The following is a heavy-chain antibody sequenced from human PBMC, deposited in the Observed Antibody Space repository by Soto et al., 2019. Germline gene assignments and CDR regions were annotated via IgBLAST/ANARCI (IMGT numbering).Heavy chain of an antibody. CDR3: HSYGSWGGMDV. J-gene: IGHJ6*02. D-gene: IGHD5-18*01. Sequence: QVQLVESGGGVVQPGRSLRLSCAASGFTFSSYGMHWVRQAPGKGLEWVAVISYDGSNKYYADSVKGRFTISRDNSKNTLYLQMNSLRAEDTAVYYCHSYGSWGGMDVWGQGTTVTVSS. CDR2: ISYDGSNK. CDR1: GFTFSSYG. V-gene: IGHV3-30*03.